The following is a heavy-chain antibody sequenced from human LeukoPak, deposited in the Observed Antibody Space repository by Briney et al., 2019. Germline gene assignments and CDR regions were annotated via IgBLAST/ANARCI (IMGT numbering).Heavy chain of an antibody. J-gene: IGHJ4*02. Sequence: GGSLRLSCAASGFTFVSYGMHWVRQAPGKGLEWVTFIRHDGSDKDYADSVKGRFTISRDNSKNTLYLQMNSLRREDTAVYYCAKDAHFLYGGKRDYYFDYWGQGTLVTVSS. CDR3: AKDAHFLYGGKRDYYFDY. CDR2: IRHDGSDK. CDR1: GFTFVSYG. D-gene: IGHD4-23*01. V-gene: IGHV3-30*02.